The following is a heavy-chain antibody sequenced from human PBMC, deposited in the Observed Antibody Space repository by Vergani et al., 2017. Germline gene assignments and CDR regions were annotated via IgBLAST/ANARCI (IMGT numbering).Heavy chain of an antibody. Sequence: VQLLESGGGLVQPGGSLRLSCAASGFTFSSYAMSWVRQAPGKGLEWVAVISYDGSNKYYADSVKGRFTISRDNSKNTLYLQMNSLRAEDTALYYCARDPTLTTVTTPLRVALFDYYMDVWGKGTTVTVSS. D-gene: IGHD4-11*01. CDR1: GFTFSSYA. V-gene: IGHV3-30*01. CDR2: ISYDGSNK. CDR3: ARDPTLTTVTTPLRVALFDYYMDV. J-gene: IGHJ6*03.